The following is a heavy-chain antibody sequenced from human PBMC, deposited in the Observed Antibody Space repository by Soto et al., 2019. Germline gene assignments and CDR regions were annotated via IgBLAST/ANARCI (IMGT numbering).Heavy chain of an antibody. J-gene: IGHJ4*02. V-gene: IGHV4-39*01. CDR1: GGSISSSSYY. CDR3: ARPGYSSSGFDY. CDR2: IYYSGST. Sequence: KPSETLSLTRTVSGGSISSSSYYWGWIRQPPGKGLEWIGSIYYSGSTYYNPSLKSRVTISVDTSKNQFSLKLSSVTAADTAVYYCARPGYSSSGFDYWGQGTLVTVSS. D-gene: IGHD6-13*01.